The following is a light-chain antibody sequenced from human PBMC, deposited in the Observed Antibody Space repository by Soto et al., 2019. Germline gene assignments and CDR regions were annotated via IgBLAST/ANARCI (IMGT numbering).Light chain of an antibody. CDR1: SSDVGGYNY. J-gene: IGLJ1*01. CDR2: DVS. Sequence: QSVLTQPASVSGSPGQSITISCTGTSSDVGGYNYVSWYQQHPGKAPKLMIYDVSNRPSGVSNRFSGSKSGNTASLTISGLQAEDEADYYCSSYTSGSTPHVFGTGTKLTVL. CDR3: SSYTSGSTPHV. V-gene: IGLV2-14*01.